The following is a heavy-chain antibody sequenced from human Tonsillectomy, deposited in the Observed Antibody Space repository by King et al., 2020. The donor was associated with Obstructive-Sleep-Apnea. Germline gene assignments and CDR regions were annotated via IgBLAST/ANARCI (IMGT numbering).Heavy chain of an antibody. CDR1: GFTFNSQA. J-gene: IGHJ4*02. CDR3: ARYGDSRSWPADY. CDR2: ISSDGGGK. Sequence: VQLVESGGGVVQPGTSLRLSCAASGFTFNSQAMHWVRQAPGKGLDGVAAISSDGGGKYCADSVKGRFTISRDNSDNTLYLQMHSLKIDDTAVYFCARYGDSRSWPADYWGQGTLVTVSS. V-gene: IGHV3-30-3*01. D-gene: IGHD4-17*01.